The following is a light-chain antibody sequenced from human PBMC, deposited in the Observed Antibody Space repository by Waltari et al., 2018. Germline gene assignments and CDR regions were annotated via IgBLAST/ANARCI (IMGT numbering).Light chain of an antibody. V-gene: IGLV3-25*03. J-gene: IGLJ2*01. Sequence: SFELTQPPSVSVSPGQTARITCSGDALPNQNTYWYQQKPGQASLLLIFQDTERPSGSPDRFPGSTSGTTVMFTISGVLAEDEADYYCQSAASSGLSVVFGGGTKLTVL. CDR2: QDT. CDR3: QSAASSGLSVV. CDR1: ALPNQN.